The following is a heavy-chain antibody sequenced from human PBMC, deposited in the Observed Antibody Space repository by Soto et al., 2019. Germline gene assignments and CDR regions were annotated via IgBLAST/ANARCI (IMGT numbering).Heavy chain of an antibody. J-gene: IGHJ4*02. CDR2: IIPVSGAA. V-gene: IGHV1-69*01. D-gene: IGHD6-19*01. CDR3: APALGYRSTAGPLDY. CDR1: GGTFGSYA. Sequence: QVQLVQSGAEVKKPGSSVKVSCKASGGTFGSYAFSWVRQAPGQGLEWMGGIIPVSGAAHYAQKFQGRVTITADESTNTAYLELRSLSSQKTAVYYGAPALGYRSTAGPLDYWGQGTRVIVSS.